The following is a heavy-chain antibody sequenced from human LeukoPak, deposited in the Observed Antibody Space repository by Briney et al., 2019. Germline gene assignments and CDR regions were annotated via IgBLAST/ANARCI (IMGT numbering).Heavy chain of an antibody. Sequence: PGGSLRLSCAASGFTFSSYGMHWVRQAPGKGLEWVAAIWYDGSNKYYADSVKGRFTISRDNSKNTLYLQMNSLRAEDTAVYYCAKDLAYSSGWYDAFDIWGQGTMVTVSS. CDR1: GFTFSSYG. V-gene: IGHV3-33*06. CDR3: AKDLAYSSGWYDAFDI. D-gene: IGHD6-19*01. J-gene: IGHJ3*02. CDR2: IWYDGSNK.